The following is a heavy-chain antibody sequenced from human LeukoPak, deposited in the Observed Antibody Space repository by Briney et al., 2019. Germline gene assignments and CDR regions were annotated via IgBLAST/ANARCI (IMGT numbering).Heavy chain of an antibody. CDR1: GFTFSSYW. Sequence: GGSLRLSCAASGFTFSSYWMSWVRQAPGKGLEWVSAISGSGGSTYYADSVKGRFTISRDNSKNTLYLQMNSLRAEDTAVYYCAKDGPSYGYFEGLDYWGQGTLVTVSS. CDR2: ISGSGGST. CDR3: AKDGPSYGYFEGLDY. J-gene: IGHJ4*02. D-gene: IGHD5-18*01. V-gene: IGHV3-23*01.